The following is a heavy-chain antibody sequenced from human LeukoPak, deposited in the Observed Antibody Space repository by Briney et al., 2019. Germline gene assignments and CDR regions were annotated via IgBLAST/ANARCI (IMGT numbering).Heavy chain of an antibody. Sequence: GGSLRLSCAASGFTFSSYSMNWVRQAPGKGLEWVSSISSCSSYIYYEDSVKGRFTISRDNSKNTLYLQMNSLRAEDTAVYYCARPTTIAAGYYFDYWGQGTLVTVSS. CDR3: ARPTTIAAGYYFDY. CDR2: ISSCSSYI. V-gene: IGHV3-21*01. J-gene: IGHJ4*02. D-gene: IGHD6-13*01. CDR1: GFTFSSYS.